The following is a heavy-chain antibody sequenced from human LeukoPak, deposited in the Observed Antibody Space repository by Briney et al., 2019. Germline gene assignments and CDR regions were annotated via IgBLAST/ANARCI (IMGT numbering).Heavy chain of an antibody. Sequence: GGSLRLSCSASGFPFSSYAMHWVRQAPGKGLEYVSAISDSGGSTYYADSVKGRFTISRDNSKNSLYLQMNSLRAEDTAVYYCARDRVGGFDMWGQGTMVTVSS. CDR2: ISDSGGST. D-gene: IGHD1-26*01. V-gene: IGHV3-64*04. J-gene: IGHJ3*02. CDR3: ARDRVGGFDM. CDR1: GFPFSSYA.